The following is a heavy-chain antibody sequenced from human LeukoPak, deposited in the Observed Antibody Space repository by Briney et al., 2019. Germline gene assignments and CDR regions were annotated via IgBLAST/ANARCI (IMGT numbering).Heavy chain of an antibody. Sequence: GGSLRLSCVASGFTFNSYSMNWVRQAPGKGLEWVSYISSSSVYYADSVKGRFTISRDNSKNTLYLQVNSLRVEDTALYYCAREDSSGAFDIWGQGTMVTVSS. CDR2: ISSSSV. V-gene: IGHV3-21*05. J-gene: IGHJ3*02. CDR3: AREDSSGAFDI. D-gene: IGHD3-22*01. CDR1: GFTFNSYS.